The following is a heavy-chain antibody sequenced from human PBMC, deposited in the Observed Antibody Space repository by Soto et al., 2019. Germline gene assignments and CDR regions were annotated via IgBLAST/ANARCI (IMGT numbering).Heavy chain of an antibody. V-gene: IGHV3-74*01. CDR1: GFTFSSYW. Sequence: PWGSLRLSCAASGFTFSSYWMHWVRQAPGKGLVWVSRINSDGSSTSYADSVKGRFTISRDNAKNTLYLQMNSLRAEDTAVYYCARDSSTVETGMDVWGQGTTVTVSS. CDR3: ARDSSTVETGMDV. CDR2: INSDGSST. J-gene: IGHJ6*02. D-gene: IGHD4-17*01.